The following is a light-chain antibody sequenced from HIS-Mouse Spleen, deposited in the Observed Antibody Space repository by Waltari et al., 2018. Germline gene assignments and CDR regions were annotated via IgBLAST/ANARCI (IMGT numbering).Light chain of an antibody. Sequence: SYVRTQPPSVSVAPGKPARITCGGNDIGSKSVPWYQQKPGQAPVLVVYDDSDRPSGIPERFSGSNSGNTATLTISRVEAGDEADYYCQVWDSSSDHVVFGGGTKLTVL. CDR1: DIGSKS. CDR3: QVWDSSSDHVV. J-gene: IGLJ2*01. CDR2: DDS. V-gene: IGLV3-21*03.